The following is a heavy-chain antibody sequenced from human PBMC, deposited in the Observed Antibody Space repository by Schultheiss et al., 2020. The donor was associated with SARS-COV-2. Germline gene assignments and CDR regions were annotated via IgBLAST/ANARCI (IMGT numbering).Heavy chain of an antibody. V-gene: IGHV3-20*04. Sequence: GGSLRLSCAASGFTVSSNYMSWVRQAPGKGLEWVSSINWNGGSTHYADSVKGRFTISRDNAKNSLYLRMNSLRAEDTAVYYCARDQQLVYDYWGQGTLVTVSS. D-gene: IGHD6-13*01. CDR2: INWNGGST. CDR1: GFTVSSNY. J-gene: IGHJ4*02. CDR3: ARDQQLVYDY.